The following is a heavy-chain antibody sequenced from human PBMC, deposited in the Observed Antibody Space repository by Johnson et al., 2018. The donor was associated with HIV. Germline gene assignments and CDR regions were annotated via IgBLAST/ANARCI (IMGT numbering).Heavy chain of an antibody. J-gene: IGHJ3*02. D-gene: IGHD1-14*01. CDR1: GFTFDDFA. CDR3: AKAPGTGGWGASDI. CDR2: ITWNSGSI. V-gene: IGHV3-9*01. Sequence: EVQLVESGGGLVQPGRSLRLSCTASGFTFDDFAMSWVRQVPGKGLEWVSGITWNSGSIGYADSVKGRFTISRDNAKNSLYLQMNSLRAEDTALYYCAKAPGTGGWGASDIWGRGTMVTVSS.